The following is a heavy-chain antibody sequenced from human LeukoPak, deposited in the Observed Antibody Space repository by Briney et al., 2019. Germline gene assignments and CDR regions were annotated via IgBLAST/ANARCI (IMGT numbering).Heavy chain of an antibody. J-gene: IGHJ4*02. CDR1: GYSFTSYW. D-gene: IGHD2-15*01. CDR3: ARQLKVAATDAYYFDY. V-gene: IGHV5-10-1*01. Sequence: GESLKISCKGSGYSFTSYWISWVRQMPGKGLEWMGRIDPSDSYTNYSPSFQGHVTISADKSISTAYLQWSSLKASDTAMYYCARQLKVAATDAYYFDYWGQGTLVTVSS. CDR2: IDPSDSYT.